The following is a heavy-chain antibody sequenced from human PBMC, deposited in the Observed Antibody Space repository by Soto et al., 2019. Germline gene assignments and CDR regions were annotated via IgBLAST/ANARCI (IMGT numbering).Heavy chain of an antibody. CDR3: ARQVGAAAGRGFDY. CDR1: GGSISSSSYY. V-gene: IGHV4-39*01. CDR2: IYYSGST. J-gene: IGHJ4*02. D-gene: IGHD6-13*01. Sequence: QLQLQESGPGLVKPSETLSLTCTVSGGSISSSSYYWGWIRQPPGKGLEWIGSIYYSGSTYCNPSLKSLVTLSVDTSKNQFSLKLSSVTAADTAVYYCARQVGAAAGRGFDYWGQGTLVTVSS.